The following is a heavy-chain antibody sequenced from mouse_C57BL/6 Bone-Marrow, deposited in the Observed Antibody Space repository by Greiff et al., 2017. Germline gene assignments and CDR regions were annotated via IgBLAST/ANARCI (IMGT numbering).Heavy chain of an antibody. CDR3: ALYYGSRGGYYYAMDY. D-gene: IGHD1-1*01. Sequence: VQLQQSVAELVRPGASVKLSCTASGFNIKNTYMHWVKQRPEQGLEWIGRIDPANGNTKYAPKFQGKATITADTSSNTAYLQLSSLTSEDTAIYYCALYYGSRGGYYYAMDYWGQGTSVTVSS. V-gene: IGHV14-3*01. J-gene: IGHJ4*01. CDR2: IDPANGNT. CDR1: GFNIKNTY.